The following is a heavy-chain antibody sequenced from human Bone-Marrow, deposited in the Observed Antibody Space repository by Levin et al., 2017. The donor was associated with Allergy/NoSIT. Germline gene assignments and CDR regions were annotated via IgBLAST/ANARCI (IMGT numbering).Heavy chain of an antibody. CDR3: ARGGAEHLGGDSFDI. CDR1: GASISDSHW. J-gene: IGHJ3*02. D-gene: IGHD3-16*01. V-gene: IGHV4/OR15-8*01. CDR2: IYHSGST. Sequence: KPSETLSLTCDVSGASISDSHWWSWVRQTPGKGLEWIGEIYHSGSTNFNPSLMSRVTISLDTSKKQLSLTLSSVTAADTAVYFCARGGAEHLGGDSFDIWGQGTLVIVSS.